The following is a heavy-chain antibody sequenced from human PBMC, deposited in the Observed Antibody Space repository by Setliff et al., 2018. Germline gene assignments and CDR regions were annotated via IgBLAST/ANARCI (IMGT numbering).Heavy chain of an antibody. V-gene: IGHV3-74*01. CDR2: ITSDGGST. CDR3: ARDVFCSGGSCDNWFDP. J-gene: IGHJ5*02. CDR1: GFTFGRYW. D-gene: IGHD2-15*01. Sequence: GGSLRLSCVASGFTFGRYWMHWVRQAPGKGLVWVSRITSDGGSTTYADSVKGRFTISRDNAKSTLYLQMNSLRAEDTAVYYCARDVFCSGGSCDNWFDPWGQGTLVTVSS.